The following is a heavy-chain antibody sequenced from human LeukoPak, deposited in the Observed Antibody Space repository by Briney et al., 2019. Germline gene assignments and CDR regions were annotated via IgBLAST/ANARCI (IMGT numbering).Heavy chain of an antibody. Sequence: PSETLSLTCSVSGGSISRHHWNWIRQAPGKGLEWVRFLHHTGSTDYNPSLKNRVTISGDTSKNQVSLILISVTAADTAVYYCARGVTTHYSLFESDGLFVGPLDSWGQGTLVTVSS. V-gene: IGHV4-59*11. J-gene: IGHJ4*02. CDR3: ARGVTTHYSLFESDGLFVGPLDS. CDR1: GGSISRHH. CDR2: LHHTGST. D-gene: IGHD4-17*01.